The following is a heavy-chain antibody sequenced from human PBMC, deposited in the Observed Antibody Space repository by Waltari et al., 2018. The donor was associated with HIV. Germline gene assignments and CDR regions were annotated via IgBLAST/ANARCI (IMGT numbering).Heavy chain of an antibody. V-gene: IGHV3-74*01. CDR1: GFTFSSYW. Sequence: EVQLVESGGGLVQPGGSLRLSCAASGFTFSSYWMHWVRQAPGKGLVVVSRINSDGSSTSDADSVKGRFTISRYNAKNTLYLQINSLRAEDTAVYYCARAAGTSSSFSFDYWGQGTLVTVSS. CDR3: ARAAGTSSSFSFDY. CDR2: INSDGSST. D-gene: IGHD6-19*01. J-gene: IGHJ4*02.